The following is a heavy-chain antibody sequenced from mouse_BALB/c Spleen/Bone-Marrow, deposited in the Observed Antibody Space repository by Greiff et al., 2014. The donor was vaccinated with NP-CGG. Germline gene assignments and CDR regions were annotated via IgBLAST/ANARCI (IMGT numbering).Heavy chain of an antibody. CDR1: GYSFTGYY. J-gene: IGHJ2*01. CDR2: ISCYNGAT. CDR3: ARGDGYYVDFDY. Sequence: LVKTGASVKISCKASGYSFTGYYMHWVKQSHGKSLEWIGYISCYNGATSYKQKFKGKATFTVDTSSSTAYMQFNSLTSEDSAAYYCARGDGYYVDFDYWGQGTTLTVSS. D-gene: IGHD2-3*01. V-gene: IGHV1S34*01.